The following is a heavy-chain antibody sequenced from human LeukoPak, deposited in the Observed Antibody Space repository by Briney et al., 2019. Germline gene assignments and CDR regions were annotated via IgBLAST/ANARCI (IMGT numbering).Heavy chain of an antibody. Sequence: GGSLRLSCAASGFTFSSYAMNWFRQAPGKGLEWASSISGSGGSTYYAVSAKGRFTISRDNSKNTLYLQMNSLRAEDTAVYYCAKVRAMIVVVRDAFDIWGQGTMVTVSS. D-gene: IGHD3-22*01. CDR1: GFTFSSYA. CDR3: AKVRAMIVVVRDAFDI. J-gene: IGHJ3*02. V-gene: IGHV3-23*01. CDR2: ISGSGGST.